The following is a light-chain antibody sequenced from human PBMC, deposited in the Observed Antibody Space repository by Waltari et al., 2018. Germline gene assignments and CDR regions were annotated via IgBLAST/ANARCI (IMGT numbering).Light chain of an antibody. J-gene: IGKJ5*01. CDR2: GAS. CDR3: QRRGDWPIT. Sequence: EIVLTQAPATLSLSPGERGTLSCRASQSIGNYLAWYQQKPGQAPRLLIYGASDRGTGIPARFSGSGSGTDFTLTISSLEPEDFAVYYCQRRGDWPITFGQGTRLEIK. V-gene: IGKV3-11*01. CDR1: QSIGNY.